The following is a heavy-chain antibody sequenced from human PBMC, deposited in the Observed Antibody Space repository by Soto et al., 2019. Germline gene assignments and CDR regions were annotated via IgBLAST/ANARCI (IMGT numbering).Heavy chain of an antibody. V-gene: IGHV3-21*01. CDR3: ASNVDIVASYLGPYFDY. CDR1: GFTFSSYS. J-gene: IGHJ4*02. Sequence: PGGSLRLSCAASGFTFSSYSMNWVRQAPGKGLEWVSSISSSSSYIYYADSVKGRFTISRDNAKNSLYLQMNSLRAEDTAVYYCASNVDIVASYLGPYFDYWGQGTLVTVSS. D-gene: IGHD5-12*01. CDR2: ISSSSSYI.